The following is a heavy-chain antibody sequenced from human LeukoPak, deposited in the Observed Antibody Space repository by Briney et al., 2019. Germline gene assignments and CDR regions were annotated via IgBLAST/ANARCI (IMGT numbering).Heavy chain of an antibody. CDR1: GGTFSSYA. D-gene: IGHD1-1*01. CDR3: ATSRNWNDLDFHH. V-gene: IGHV1-69*13. J-gene: IGHJ1*01. Sequence: GASVKVSCKASGGTFSSYAISWVRQAPGQGLEWMGGIVPIFGSANYAQKFQGRVTITADESTTTAYMELTGLRSEDTAVYYCATSRNWNDLDFHHWGQGTLVTVSS. CDR2: IVPIFGSA.